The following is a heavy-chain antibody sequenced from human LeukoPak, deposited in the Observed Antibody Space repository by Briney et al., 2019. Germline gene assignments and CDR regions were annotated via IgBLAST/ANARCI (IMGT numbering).Heavy chain of an antibody. Sequence: PSETLSLTCAVYGGSFSGYYWSWIRQPPGKWLEWIGEMNHSGSTNYNPSLKSRVTISVDTYKNQFSLKLSSVTAADAAVYYCAGGYYYEYYMDVWGKGTTVTVSS. CDR1: GGSFSGYY. CDR2: MNHSGST. J-gene: IGHJ6*03. CDR3: AGGYYYEYYMDV. V-gene: IGHV4-34*01.